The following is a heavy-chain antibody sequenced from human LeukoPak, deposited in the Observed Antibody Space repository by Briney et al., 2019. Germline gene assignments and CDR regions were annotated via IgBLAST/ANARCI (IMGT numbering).Heavy chain of an antibody. CDR2: IWYDGSNK. CDR3: ARGPTSPSYYYGMDV. J-gene: IGHJ6*02. V-gene: IGHV3-33*08. Sequence: PGGSLRLSCAASGFTFSSYAMSWVRQAPGKGLEWVAVIWYDGSNKYYADSVKGRFTISRDNSKNTLYLQMNSLRAEDTAVYYCARGPTSPSYYYGMDVWGQGTTVTVSS. CDR1: GFTFSSYA.